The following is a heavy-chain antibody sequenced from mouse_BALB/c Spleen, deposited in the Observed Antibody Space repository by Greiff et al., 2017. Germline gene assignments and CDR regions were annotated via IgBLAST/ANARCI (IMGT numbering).Heavy chain of an antibody. V-gene: IGHV1-82*01. D-gene: IGHD1-2*01. Sequence: VQLQQSGPELVKPGASVKISCKASGYAFSSSWMNWVKQRPGQGLKWIGRIYPGDGDTNYNGKFKGKATLTADKSSSTAYMQLSSLTSVDSAVYFCARSGYYGYDWFAYWGQGTLVTVSA. CDR3: ARSGYYGYDWFAY. CDR2: IYPGDGDT. J-gene: IGHJ3*01. CDR1: GYAFSSSW.